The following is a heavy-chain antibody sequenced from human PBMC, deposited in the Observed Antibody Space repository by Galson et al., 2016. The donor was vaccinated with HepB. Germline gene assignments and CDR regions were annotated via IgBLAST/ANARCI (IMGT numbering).Heavy chain of an antibody. CDR1: GSTFSSHW. V-gene: IGHV3-74*01. CDR2: INSDGSST. J-gene: IGHJ6*02. D-gene: IGHD3-3*01. CDR3: AREGGDDFWSAYYSYYHYGLDV. Sequence: SLRLSCAASGSTFSSHWMHWVRQAPGKGLVWVSRINSDGSSTDYADSVKGRFTISRDNAKNTLYLQMNSLRAEDTALYYCAREGGDDFWSAYYSYYHYGLDVWGQGTTVTVSS.